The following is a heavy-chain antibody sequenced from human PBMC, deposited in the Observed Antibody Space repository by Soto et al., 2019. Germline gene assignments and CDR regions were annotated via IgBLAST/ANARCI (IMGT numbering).Heavy chain of an antibody. Sequence: SVKVSCKASGGTFSSYAISWVRQAPGQGLEWMGGIIPIFGTANYAQKFQGRVTITADESTSTAYMELSSLRSEDTAVYYCASVKRISFFVVLIHGAIVISGPGTM. V-gene: IGHV1-69*13. CDR3: ASVKRISFFVVLIHGAIVI. D-gene: IGHD3-3*01. CDR2: IIPIFGTA. CDR1: GGTFSSYA. J-gene: IGHJ3*02.